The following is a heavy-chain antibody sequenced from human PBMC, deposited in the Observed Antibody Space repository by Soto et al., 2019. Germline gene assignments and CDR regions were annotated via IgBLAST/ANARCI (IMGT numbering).Heavy chain of an antibody. CDR1: GGSISSSSYY. CDR3: AKYSNLGWVPPYYYYGMDV. Sequence: SETLSLTCTVSGGSISSSSYYWGWIRQPPGKGLEWIGSIYYSGSTYYNPSLKSRVTISVDTSKNQFSLKLSSVTAADTAVYYCAKYSNLGWVPPYYYYGMDVWGQGTTVTVSS. J-gene: IGHJ6*02. V-gene: IGHV4-39*01. CDR2: IYYSGST. D-gene: IGHD4-4*01.